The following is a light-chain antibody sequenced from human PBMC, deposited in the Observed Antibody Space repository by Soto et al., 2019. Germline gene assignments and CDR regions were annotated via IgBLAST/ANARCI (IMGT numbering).Light chain of an antibody. V-gene: IGKV1-12*01. Sequence: IHMTHSPSSLSASIGDRVTITCRASQGIGVRLAWFQQKPGKAPQYLIQSASTLQSGVPSRFSGSGSGKEFILTINSLQPEDVAIHYCLQVNSFPRTFGQGNKVEIX. CDR2: SAS. J-gene: IGKJ1*01. CDR1: QGIGVR. CDR3: LQVNSFPRT.